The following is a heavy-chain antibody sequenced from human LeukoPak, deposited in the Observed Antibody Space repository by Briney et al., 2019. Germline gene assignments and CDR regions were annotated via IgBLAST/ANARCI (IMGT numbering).Heavy chain of an antibody. J-gene: IGHJ2*01. CDR1: GYSFSSYW. CDR3: ARSTPWDYYDSSGYPRGAYWYFGL. D-gene: IGHD3-22*01. CDR2: IYPDDSDT. Sequence: GESLKISCKGSGYSFSSYWIGWVRQMPGKGLEWMGIIYPDDSDTRYSPSFQGQVTISADKSISTAYLQWSSLQASDTAMYYCARSTPWDYYDSSGYPRGAYWYFGLWGRGTLVTVSS. V-gene: IGHV5-51*01.